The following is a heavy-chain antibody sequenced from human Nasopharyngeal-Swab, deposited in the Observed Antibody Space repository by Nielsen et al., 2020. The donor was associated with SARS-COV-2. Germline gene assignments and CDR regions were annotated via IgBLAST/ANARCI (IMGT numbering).Heavy chain of an antibody. CDR1: GGSVSSNDW. V-gene: IGHV4-4*02. CDR2: VSHSGSI. CDR3: ARGDLVVVPSPILGLGPFSYCFYLDV. D-gene: IGHD2-2*01. J-gene: IGHJ6*03. Sequence: SETLSLTCAVSGGSVSSNDWWTWVRQAPGKGLEWIGEVSHSGSINYNPSLKSRVTLSMDKSKRQFSLRLTSVSAADTAVYFCARGDLVVVPSPILGLGPFSYCFYLDVWGKGTTVTVSS.